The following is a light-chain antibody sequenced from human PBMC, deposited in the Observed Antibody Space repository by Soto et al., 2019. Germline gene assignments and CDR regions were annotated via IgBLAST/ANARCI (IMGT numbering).Light chain of an antibody. J-gene: IGLJ2*01. CDR1: SSDVGNYNL. CDR2: EGT. V-gene: IGLV2-23*01. Sequence: QPVLTQPASVSGSPGQSITISCTGTSSDVGNYNLVSWYQQHPGKAPKLIIYEGTKRPSGVSNRFSGSKSGSTASLTISGLLPEDEADYYCSSYAGSSNSVIFGGGTKLTVL. CDR3: SSYAGSSNSVI.